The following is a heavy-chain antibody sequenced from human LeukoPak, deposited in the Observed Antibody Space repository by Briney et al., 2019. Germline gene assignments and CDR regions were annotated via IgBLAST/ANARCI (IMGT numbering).Heavy chain of an antibody. D-gene: IGHD2-2*01. CDR1: GGTFSGYA. V-gene: IGHV1-69*13. Sequence: SVKVSCKASGGTFSGYAISWVRQAPGQGLEWMGGIIPIFGTANYAQKFQGRVTITADESTSTAYMELSSLRSEDTAVYYCATLVVPAANDYWGQGTLVTVPS. CDR3: ATLVVPAANDY. CDR2: IIPIFGTA. J-gene: IGHJ4*02.